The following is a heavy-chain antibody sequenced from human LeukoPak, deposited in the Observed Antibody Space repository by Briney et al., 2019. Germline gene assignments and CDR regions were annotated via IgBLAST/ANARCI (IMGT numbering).Heavy chain of an antibody. D-gene: IGHD6-19*01. CDR1: GYTFTGYY. J-gene: IGHJ3*02. Sequence: ASVKVSCKASGYTFTGYYMHWVRHAPGQGLEWMGWINPNRGGTNYAQKFQGRSTMTRDTSISTAYMELSRLRSDDTAVYYCARASHSSGWYGACDIWGQGTMVTVSS. V-gene: IGHV1-2*02. CDR2: INPNRGGT. CDR3: ARASHSSGWYGACDI.